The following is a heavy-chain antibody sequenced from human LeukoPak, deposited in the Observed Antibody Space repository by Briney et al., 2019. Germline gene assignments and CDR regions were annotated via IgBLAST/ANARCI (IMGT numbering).Heavy chain of an antibody. CDR2: IYYSGST. CDR3: ARDVNWFDP. Sequence: SETLSLTCTVSGGSISSYYWSWIRQPPGKGLEWIGYIYYSGSTNYNPSLKSRVTISVDTSKNQFSLKQSSVTAADTAVYYCARDVNWFDPWGQGTLVTVSS. J-gene: IGHJ5*02. V-gene: IGHV4-59*01. CDR1: GGSISSYY.